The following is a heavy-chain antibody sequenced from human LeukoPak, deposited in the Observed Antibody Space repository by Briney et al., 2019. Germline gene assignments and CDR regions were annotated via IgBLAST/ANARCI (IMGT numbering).Heavy chain of an antibody. V-gene: IGHV3-30*03. J-gene: IGHJ6*02. D-gene: IGHD3-9*01. Sequence: GGSLRLSCAASGFTFSSYGMSWVRQAPGKGLEWVAVISYDGSNKYYADSVKGRFTISRDNSKNTLYLQMNSLRAEDTAVYYCARPPDILTGYSDYYGMDVWGQGTTVTVSS. CDR1: GFTFSSYG. CDR3: ARPPDILTGYSDYYGMDV. CDR2: ISYDGSNK.